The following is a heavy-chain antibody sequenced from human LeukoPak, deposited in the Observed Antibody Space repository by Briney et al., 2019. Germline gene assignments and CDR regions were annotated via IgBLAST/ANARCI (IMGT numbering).Heavy chain of an antibody. CDR3: ARARGAPYRHPFVERIAPYYFDD. J-gene: IGHJ4*02. CDR2: MNPNSGNT. Sequence: ASVKVSCKASGYTFTSYDINWVRQATGQGLEWMGWMNPNSGNTAYAQKFQGRVTMSRNTSIATVYMEVSSLTSDDTAVYFCARARGAPYRHPFVERIAPYYFDDWGQGTLVTVSS. CDR1: GYTFTSYD. D-gene: IGHD2-21*01. V-gene: IGHV1-8*01.